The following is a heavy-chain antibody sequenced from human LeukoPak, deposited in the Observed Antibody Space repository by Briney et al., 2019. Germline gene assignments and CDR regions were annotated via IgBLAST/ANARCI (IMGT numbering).Heavy chain of an antibody. D-gene: IGHD3-9*01. Sequence: GESLKISCKGSGYSLTSYWIGWVRQMPGKGLEWMGIIYPGDSDTRYSPSFQGQVTISADKSISTAYLQWSSLKASDTAMYYCARSSGDYDILTGYHYYFDYWGQGTLVTVSS. CDR1: GYSLTSYW. CDR3: ARSSGDYDILTGYHYYFDY. J-gene: IGHJ4*02. CDR2: IYPGDSDT. V-gene: IGHV5-51*01.